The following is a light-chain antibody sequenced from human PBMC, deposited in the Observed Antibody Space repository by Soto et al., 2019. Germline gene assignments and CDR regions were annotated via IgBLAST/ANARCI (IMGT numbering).Light chain of an antibody. Sequence: SPGTLYLSPGERATLSCRASQSVSSSYLAWYQQKPGQPPRLLIYGASSRATGIPDRFSGSGSGTDFTLTISRLEPEDFAVFYCRHYDSLPITFGQATRLEIK. CDR3: RHYDSLPIT. CDR2: GAS. CDR1: QSVSSSY. J-gene: IGKJ5*01. V-gene: IGKV3-20*01.